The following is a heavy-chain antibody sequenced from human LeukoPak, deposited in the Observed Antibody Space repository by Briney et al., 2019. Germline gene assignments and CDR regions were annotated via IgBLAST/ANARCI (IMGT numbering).Heavy chain of an antibody. J-gene: IGHJ5*02. CDR3: ARDYYDSSGYYLGNWFDP. D-gene: IGHD3-22*01. V-gene: IGHV4-4*07. CDR1: GGSISSYY. Sequence: SETLSLTCTVSGGSISSYYWSWIRQPAGKGLEWIGRIYTSGSTNYNPSLKSRVTISVDKSKDQFSLKLSSVTAADTAVYYCARDYYDSSGYYLGNWFDPRGQGTLVTVSS. CDR2: IYTSGST.